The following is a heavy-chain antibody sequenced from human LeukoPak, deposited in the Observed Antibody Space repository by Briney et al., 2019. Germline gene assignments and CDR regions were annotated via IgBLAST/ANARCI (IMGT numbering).Heavy chain of an antibody. CDR3: ARGDSASWDSHYFDY. J-gene: IGHJ4*02. V-gene: IGHV4-38-2*02. D-gene: IGHD1-26*01. CDR1: GYSISSGNY. CDR2: IYNSGST. Sequence: SSETLSLTCTVSGYSISSGNYWGWIRQPPGQGLEWIGTIYNSGSTYYNPSLKSRVTISVDTSRNQFSLYLSSVTAADTAVYYCARGDSASWDSHYFDYWGQGTLVTVSS.